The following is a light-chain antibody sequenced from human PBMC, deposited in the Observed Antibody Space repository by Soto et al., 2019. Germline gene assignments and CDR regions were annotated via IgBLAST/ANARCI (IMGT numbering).Light chain of an antibody. CDR3: SSYTSTSTLYV. J-gene: IGLJ1*01. Sequence: QSVLTQPASVSGSPGQSITISCTGTSSDVGGYNYVSWYQQHPDKAPKLMIYEVTNRPSGVSFRFSGSKSGNTASQTISGLQPEDEADYYCSSYTSTSTLYVFGTGTKLTVL. CDR2: EVT. V-gene: IGLV2-14*01. CDR1: SSDVGGYNY.